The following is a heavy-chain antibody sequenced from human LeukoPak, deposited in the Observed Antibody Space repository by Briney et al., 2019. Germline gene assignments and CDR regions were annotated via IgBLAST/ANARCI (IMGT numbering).Heavy chain of an antibody. J-gene: IGHJ4*02. CDR1: GFAFSSDE. Sequence: GGPLRLSCAASGFAFSSDEMNWVRRAPGKGREGVSHISSSGSTIYYADSVKGRFTISRDNSKNSLYLQMNSLRAEDTAVYYCARTVARIGYWGQGTLVTVSS. CDR2: ISSSGSTI. D-gene: IGHD4-23*01. CDR3: ARTVARIGY. V-gene: IGHV3-48*03.